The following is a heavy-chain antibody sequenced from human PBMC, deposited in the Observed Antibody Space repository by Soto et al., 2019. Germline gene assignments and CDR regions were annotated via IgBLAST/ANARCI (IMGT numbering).Heavy chain of an antibody. D-gene: IGHD1-20*01. V-gene: IGHV1-69*01. J-gene: IGHJ1*01. Sequence: QAHLMQSGAEVKKPGSSVKVSCKASGGTFSGYAISWVRQRPGRGLEWMGGIIPIFGITTYAEKFQGRMTLAADEYTGTAFMDLRSLISEDTAVYYCARDPRSITGTTSSEDFQFWGPGTLVSVSS. CDR1: GGTFSGYA. CDR3: ARDPRSITGTTSSEDFQF. CDR2: IIPIFGIT.